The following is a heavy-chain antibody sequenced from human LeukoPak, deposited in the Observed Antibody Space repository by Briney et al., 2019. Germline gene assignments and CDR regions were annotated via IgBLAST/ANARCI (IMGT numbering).Heavy chain of an antibody. Sequence: GGSLRLSCAASGFTFSSYSMNWVRQAPGKGLEWVSYISSSSSTIYYADSVKGRFTISRDNAKNSLYLQMNSLRAEDTAVYYCARDGWVAPLDYWGQGTLVTVSS. CDR3: ARDGWVAPLDY. J-gene: IGHJ4*02. CDR1: GFTFSSYS. D-gene: IGHD6-6*01. CDR2: ISSSSSTI. V-gene: IGHV3-48*01.